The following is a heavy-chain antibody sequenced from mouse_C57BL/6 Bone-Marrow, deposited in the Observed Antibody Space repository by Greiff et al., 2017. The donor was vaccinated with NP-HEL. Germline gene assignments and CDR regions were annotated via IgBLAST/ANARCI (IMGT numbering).Heavy chain of an antibody. J-gene: IGHJ4*01. CDR2: IRSKSNNYAT. V-gene: IGHV10-1*01. CDR3: VRHRIEYAMDY. D-gene: IGHD2-12*01. Sequence: EVMLVESGGGLVQPKGSLKLSCAASGFSFNTYAMNWVRQAPGKGLECVARIRSKSNNYATYYADSVKDRFTISRDDSESMLYLQMNNLKTEDTAMYYCVRHRIEYAMDYWGQGTSVTVSS. CDR1: GFSFNTYA.